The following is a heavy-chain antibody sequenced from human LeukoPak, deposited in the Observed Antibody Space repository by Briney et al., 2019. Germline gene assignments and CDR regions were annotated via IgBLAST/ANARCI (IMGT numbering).Heavy chain of an antibody. CDR3: ARVPIAAADHGMDV. D-gene: IGHD6-13*01. V-gene: IGHV1-8*01. J-gene: IGHJ6*02. CDR2: MNPNSGNT. CDR1: GYTFTSYD. Sequence: ASVKVSCKASGYTFTSYDINWVRQATGQGLEWRGWMNPNSGNTGYAQKFQGRVTMTRNTSISTAYMELSSLRSEDTAVYYCARVPIAAADHGMDVWGQGTTVTVSS.